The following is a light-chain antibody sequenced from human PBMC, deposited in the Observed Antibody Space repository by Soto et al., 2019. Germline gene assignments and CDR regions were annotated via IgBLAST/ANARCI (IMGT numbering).Light chain of an antibody. CDR3: MQGTYWYT. CDR1: QSLVSSDGNTY. J-gene: IGKJ2*01. Sequence: DVVMTQSPLSLPVTLGQPASMSCRSSQSLVSSDGNTYLNWYRQRPGQSPRRLIYKVSNRDPGVPDRFSGSGSGTDFTLKISRVEAEDVGVYYCMQGTYWYTFGQGTKLEIK. V-gene: IGKV2-30*01. CDR2: KVS.